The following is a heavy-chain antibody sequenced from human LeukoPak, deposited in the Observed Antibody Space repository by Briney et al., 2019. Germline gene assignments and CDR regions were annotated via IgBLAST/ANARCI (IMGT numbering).Heavy chain of an antibody. Sequence: PSETLSLTCAVSGGSISSSNWWSWVRQPPGKGLEWIGEIYLSGSTNYNPSLKSRVTISVDKSKNQFSLKLTSVTAADTAVYYCARANDYGDPLPRYMDVWGKGTTVTVSS. CDR2: IYLSGST. J-gene: IGHJ6*03. V-gene: IGHV4-4*02. CDR1: GGSISSSNW. CDR3: ARANDYGDPLPRYMDV. D-gene: IGHD4-17*01.